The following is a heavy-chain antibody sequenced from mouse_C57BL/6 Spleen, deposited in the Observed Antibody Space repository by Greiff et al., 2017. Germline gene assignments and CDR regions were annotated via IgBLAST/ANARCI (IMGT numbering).Heavy chain of an antibody. CDR3: ARAYGGSSLGD. CDR2: IRYDGSN. CDR1: GYSFTSGYY. D-gene: IGHD1-1*01. V-gene: IGHV3-6*01. J-gene: IGHJ2*01. Sequence: EVQVVESGPGLVKPSQSLSLTCSVTGYSFTSGYYSYWIRQLPGNKLEWMGYIRYDGSNNYNPSLKKPITITRDTSKNQFILKLNSETTEDTATYYCARAYGGSSLGDWGKGTTLTVAS.